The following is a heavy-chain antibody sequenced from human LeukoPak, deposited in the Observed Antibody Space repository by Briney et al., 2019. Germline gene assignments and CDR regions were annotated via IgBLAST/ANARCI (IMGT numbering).Heavy chain of an antibody. V-gene: IGHV4-34*08. CDR2: INHSGST. CDR3: ALQTDYGDYYYYGMDV. Sequence: GSPRLSCAASGFTFSSSWMHWVRQAPGKGLEWIGEINHSGSTNYNPSLKSRVTISVDTSKYQFSLKLSSVTAADTAVYYCALQTDYGDYYYYGMDVWGQGTTVTVSS. D-gene: IGHD4-17*01. J-gene: IGHJ6*02. CDR1: GFTFSSSW.